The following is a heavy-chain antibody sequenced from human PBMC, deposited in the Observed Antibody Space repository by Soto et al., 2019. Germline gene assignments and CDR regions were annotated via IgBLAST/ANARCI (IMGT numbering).Heavy chain of an antibody. J-gene: IGHJ5*02. D-gene: IGHD3-22*01. V-gene: IGHV1-69*01. CDR3: ACYDSSGEISWFDP. CDR1: GGTFSSYA. CDR2: IIPIFGTA. Sequence: QVQLVQSGAEVKKPGSSVKVSCKASGGTFSSYAISWVRQAPGQGLEWMGGIIPIFGTANYAQKFQGRVTISADESTSTAYMELSSLRSEGTAVYYCACYDSSGEISWFDPWGQGTLVTVSS.